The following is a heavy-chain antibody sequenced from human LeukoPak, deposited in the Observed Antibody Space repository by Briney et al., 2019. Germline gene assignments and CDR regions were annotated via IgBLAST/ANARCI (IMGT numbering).Heavy chain of an antibody. CDR1: GYTFTSYG. CDR2: ISAYNGNT. D-gene: IGHD2-15*01. Sequence: ASVKVSCKASGYTFTSYGISWVRQAPGQGLEWMGRISAYNGNTNYAQKLQGRVTMTTDTSTSTAYMELRSLRSDDTAVYYCAREDIVVVVAATTLRFDYWGQGTLVTVPS. J-gene: IGHJ4*02. V-gene: IGHV1-18*01. CDR3: AREDIVVVVAATTLRFDY.